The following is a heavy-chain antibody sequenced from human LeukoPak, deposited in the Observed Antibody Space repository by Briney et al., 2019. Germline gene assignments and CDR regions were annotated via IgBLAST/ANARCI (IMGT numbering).Heavy chain of an antibody. J-gene: IGHJ4*02. CDR2: ITPSGGT. CDR3: XRDRYGDGFAHLDY. Sequence: ASVKVSCKASGXXXIDYYMHWVRXXPXXXXXXXXWITPSGGTNYPQKFQGRVAITWDTSITTAYMDLSRLTSDDTAVYYCXRDRYGDGFAHLDYWGQGALVTVSS. CDR1: GXXXIDYY. V-gene: IGHV1-2*02. D-gene: IGHD5-24*01.